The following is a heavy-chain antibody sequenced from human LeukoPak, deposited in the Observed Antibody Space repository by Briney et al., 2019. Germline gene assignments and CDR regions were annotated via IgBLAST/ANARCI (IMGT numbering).Heavy chain of an antibody. CDR1: EYTFTAYH. Sequence: ASVKVSCKASEYTFTAYHIHWVRQAPGQGLEWMGWINPISADSGSAQKFQGRVTMTRDTSISTAYMELSRLRSDDTAVYYCARGLYYDYVWGSYWGQGTLVTVSS. V-gene: IGHV1-2*02. CDR3: ARGLYYDYVWGSY. D-gene: IGHD3-16*01. J-gene: IGHJ4*02. CDR2: INPISADS.